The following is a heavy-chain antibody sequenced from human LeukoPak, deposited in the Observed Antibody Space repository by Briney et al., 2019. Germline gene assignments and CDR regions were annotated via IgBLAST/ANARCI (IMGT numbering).Heavy chain of an antibody. Sequence: SETLSLTCTVSGGSISSYYWSWIRQPAGKGLEWIGRIYTSGSTNYNPSLKSRVTMSVDTSKNQFSLKLSSVTAADTAVYYCARSYGGAARDYYYYYMDVWGKGTRSPSP. CDR3: ARSYGGAARDYYYYYMDV. V-gene: IGHV4-4*07. J-gene: IGHJ6*03. D-gene: IGHD6-6*01. CDR2: IYTSGST. CDR1: GGSISSYY.